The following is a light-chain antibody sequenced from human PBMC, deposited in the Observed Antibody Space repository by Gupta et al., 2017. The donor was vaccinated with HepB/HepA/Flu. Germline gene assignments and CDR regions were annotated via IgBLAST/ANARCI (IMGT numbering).Light chain of an antibody. CDR3: VHSLQTPT. J-gene: IGKJ3*01. CDR1: QSLRHSNGYTY. CDR2: LAY. Sequence: VMTQSPLSLPVTPGEPASISCRSSQSLRHSNGYTYLDWYLQRPGQCPQLLIYLAYNRASGVPDRFAGIGSGTDFTLSITRVEAEDVGVYYCVHSLQTPTFGPGTKVDI. V-gene: IGKV2-28*01.